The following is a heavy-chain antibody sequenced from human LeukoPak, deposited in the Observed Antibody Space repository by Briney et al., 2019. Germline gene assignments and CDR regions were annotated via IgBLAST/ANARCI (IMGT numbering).Heavy chain of an antibody. D-gene: IGHD1-26*01. CDR3: ANYRGGSLGES. J-gene: IGHJ5*02. CDR1: GGSISSSNYF. CDR2: IYYSGST. V-gene: IGHV4-39*01. Sequence: PSETLSLTCTVSGGSISSSNYFWGWIRQPPGKGLEWIGSIYYSGSTYYNPSLKTRVTIFVDTSKNQFSLKLSSVTAADTAVYYCANYRGGSLGESWGQGTLDTVS.